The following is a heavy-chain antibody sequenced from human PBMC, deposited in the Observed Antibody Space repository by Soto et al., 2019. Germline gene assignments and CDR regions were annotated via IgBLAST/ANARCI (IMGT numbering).Heavy chain of an antibody. V-gene: IGHV4-30-4*08. D-gene: IGHD6-13*01. CDR1: GGSISSGGYS. CDR2: IHYSGST. Sequence: SETLSLTCAVSGGSISSGGYSWSWIRQPPGKGLEWIGYIHYSGSTYYTPSLERRLTMSVDTSRNQFSLRLTSVTAPDTAVYFCARASGIAAAGTIVSWGQGTLVTVSS. J-gene: IGHJ4*02. CDR3: ARASGIAAAGTIVS.